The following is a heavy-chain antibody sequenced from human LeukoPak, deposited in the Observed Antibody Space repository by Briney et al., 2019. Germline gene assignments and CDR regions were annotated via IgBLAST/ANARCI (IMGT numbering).Heavy chain of an antibody. CDR3: ARVYWVY. CDR2: ISGGGGST. Sequence: GGSLRLSCAASEFTFNSYAMNWVRQAPGKGLEWVSSISGGGGSTYYADSVEGRFTISRDNAKNSLYLQMNSLRAEDTAVYYCARVYWVYWGQGTLVTVSS. D-gene: IGHD2-15*01. V-gene: IGHV3-23*01. CDR1: EFTFNSYA. J-gene: IGHJ4*02.